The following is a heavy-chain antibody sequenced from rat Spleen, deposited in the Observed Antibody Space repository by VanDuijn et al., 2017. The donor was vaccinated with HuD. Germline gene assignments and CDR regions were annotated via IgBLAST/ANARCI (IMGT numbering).Heavy chain of an antibody. CDR2: IIYDGSRT. D-gene: IGHD1-6*01. V-gene: IGHV5S10*01. J-gene: IGHJ2*01. CDR1: GFTFTDYN. CDR3: ARHNVYYGSNPLFDY. Sequence: EVQLVESDGGLVQPGRSLKLSCAASGFTFTDYNMAWVRQAPKKGLEWVATIIYDGSRTYYRDSVKGRFTISRDNAKSTLYLQMNSLRSEDTATYYCARHNVYYGSNPLFDYWGQGVMVTVSS.